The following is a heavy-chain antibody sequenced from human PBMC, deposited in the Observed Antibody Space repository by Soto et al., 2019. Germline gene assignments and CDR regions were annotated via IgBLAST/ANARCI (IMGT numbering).Heavy chain of an antibody. CDR3: ARDLSRYGGNPLGYYYGMDV. J-gene: IGHJ6*02. CDR1: GFTFSSYS. Sequence: EVQLVESGGGLVKPGGSLRLSCAASGFTFSSYSMNWVRQAPGKGLEWVSSISSSSSYIYYADSVKGRFTISRDNAKNSLYLQMNSLRAEDTAVYYCARDLSRYGGNPLGYYYGMDVWGQGTTVTVSS. D-gene: IGHD4-17*01. CDR2: ISSSSSYI. V-gene: IGHV3-21*01.